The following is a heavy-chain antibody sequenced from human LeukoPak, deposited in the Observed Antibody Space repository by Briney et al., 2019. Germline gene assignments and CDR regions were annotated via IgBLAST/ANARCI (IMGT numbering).Heavy chain of an antibody. CDR3: ARGISIY. J-gene: IGHJ4*02. V-gene: IGHV3-21*01. CDR1: GFTFSTYA. D-gene: IGHD1-14*01. CDR2: ISSSGDYT. Sequence: PGGSLRLSCAASGFTFSTYAMSWVRQAPGKGLDWVSVISSSGDYTSYADSVKGRFTISRDNAKNSLYLQMNSLRAEDTAVYYCARGISIYWGQGTLVTVSS.